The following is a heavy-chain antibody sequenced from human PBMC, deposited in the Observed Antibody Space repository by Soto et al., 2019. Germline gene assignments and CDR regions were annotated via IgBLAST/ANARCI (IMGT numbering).Heavy chain of an antibody. D-gene: IGHD3-10*01. Sequence: EVQLVQSGAELKKPGESLKISCKGSGYSFTSYWIGWVRQMPGKGLEWMGIIYPGDSDTRYSPSFQGQVTISADKSISTAYLQWSSLKASDTAMYYCARQALWFGESGGAFDIWGQGTMVTVSS. CDR2: IYPGDSDT. V-gene: IGHV5-51*01. CDR1: GYSFTSYW. J-gene: IGHJ3*02. CDR3: ARQALWFGESGGAFDI.